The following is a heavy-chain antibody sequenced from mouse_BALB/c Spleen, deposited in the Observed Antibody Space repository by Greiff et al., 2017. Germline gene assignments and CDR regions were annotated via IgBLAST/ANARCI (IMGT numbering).Heavy chain of an antibody. CDR3: TIRGEVRRGYAMDD. J-gene: IGHJ4*01. V-gene: IGHV1-5*01. D-gene: IGHD2-14*01. Sequence: VQLKESGTVLARPGASVKMSCKASGYTFTSYWMHWVKQRPGQGLEWIGAIYPGNSDTSYNQKFKGKAKLTAVTSTSTAYMELSSLTNEDSAVYYCTIRGEVRRGYAMDDWGQGTSGTVSS. CDR1: GYTFTSYW. CDR2: IYPGNSDT.